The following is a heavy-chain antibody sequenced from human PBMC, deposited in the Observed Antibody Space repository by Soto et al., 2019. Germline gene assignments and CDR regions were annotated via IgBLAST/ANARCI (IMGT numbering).Heavy chain of an antibody. CDR3: ATPGITFFGVVIDY. J-gene: IGHJ4*02. CDR2: INHSGST. D-gene: IGHD3-3*01. V-gene: IGHV4-34*01. Sequence: SETLSLTCAVYGGSFSGYYWSWIRQPPGKGLEWIGEINHSGSTNYNQSLKSRVTISVDTSKNQFSLKLSSVTAADTAVYYCATPGITFFGVVIDYWGQGTLVTVSS. CDR1: GGSFSGYY.